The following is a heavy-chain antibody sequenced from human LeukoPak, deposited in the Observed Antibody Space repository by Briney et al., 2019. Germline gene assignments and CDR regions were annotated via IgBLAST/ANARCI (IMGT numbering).Heavy chain of an antibody. J-gene: IGHJ4*02. CDR1: GYTFTSYV. V-gene: IGHV1-3*01. Sequence: GASVKLSCKASGYTFTSYVIHWVRQAPGQRPEWMGWISAGNGNTKYSQKFQGRVTITRDTSASTAYMELSSLRSEDTAVYYCARDFSSSWYVFGYWGQGILVTVS. CDR3: ARDFSSSWYVFGY. D-gene: IGHD6-13*01. CDR2: ISAGNGNT.